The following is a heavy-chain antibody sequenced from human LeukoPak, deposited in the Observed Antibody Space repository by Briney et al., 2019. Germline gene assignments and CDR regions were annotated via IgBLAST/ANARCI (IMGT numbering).Heavy chain of an antibody. CDR1: GYSFTSYW. CDR3: ARGSSPWGWFDP. CDR2: IYPGDSDT. Sequence: GESLKISCKGSGYSFTSYWIGWVRQMPGNGLEWMGIIYPGDSDTRYSPSFQGQVTVSADRSINTAYLQWSSLRASDTAIYYCARGSSPWGWFDPWGQGTLVTVSS. J-gene: IGHJ5*02. D-gene: IGHD6-13*01. V-gene: IGHV5-51*01.